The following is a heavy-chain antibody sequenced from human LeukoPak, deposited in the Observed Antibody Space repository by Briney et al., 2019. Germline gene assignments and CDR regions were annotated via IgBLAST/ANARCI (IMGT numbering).Heavy chain of an antibody. D-gene: IGHD3-10*01. Sequence: PSETLSLTCTVSGGSISSGDYYWSWIRQPPGKGLEWMGYIYYSGSTYYNPSLKSRVTISVDTSKNQFSLKLSSVTAADTAVYYCARDLFTMVRGVRGEGYFDYWGQGTLVTVSS. CDR2: IYYSGST. CDR1: GGSISSGDYY. CDR3: ARDLFTMVRGVRGEGYFDY. J-gene: IGHJ4*02. V-gene: IGHV4-30-4*01.